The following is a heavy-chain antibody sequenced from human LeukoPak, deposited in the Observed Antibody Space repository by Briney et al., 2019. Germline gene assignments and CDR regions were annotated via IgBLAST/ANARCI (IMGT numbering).Heavy chain of an antibody. V-gene: IGHV1-8*01. Sequence: ASVKVSCKASGYTFTSYDFNWVRQATGQRPEWMGWMSPNSGDTGYAQKFQDRVTMTRNTSISTAYMELSSLKSDDTAVYYCARGPPNWGYDYWGPGTLVTVSS. D-gene: IGHD7-27*01. J-gene: IGHJ4*02. CDR1: GYTFTSYD. CDR2: MSPNSGDT. CDR3: ARGPPNWGYDY.